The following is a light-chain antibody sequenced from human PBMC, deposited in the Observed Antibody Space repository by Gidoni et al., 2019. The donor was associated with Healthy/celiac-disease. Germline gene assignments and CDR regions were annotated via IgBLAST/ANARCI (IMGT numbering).Light chain of an antibody. CDR2: SAS. V-gene: IGKV3-20*01. J-gene: IGKJ5*01. CDR1: QSVSSSY. Sequence: EIVLTQSPVTLSLSPGERATLSYRASQSVSSSYLAWYQQKPGQAPRLLIYSASSRATGIPDRFSGSGSGTDFTLTISRLEPEDFAVYYCQQYGSSPPITFGQGTRLEIK. CDR3: QQYGSSPPIT.